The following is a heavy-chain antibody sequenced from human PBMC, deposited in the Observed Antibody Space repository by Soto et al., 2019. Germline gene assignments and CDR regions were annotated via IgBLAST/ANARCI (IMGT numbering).Heavy chain of an antibody. D-gene: IGHD1-20*01. CDR3: ARGESVYNWNHNDAFDI. CDR2: IYSGGST. V-gene: IGHV3-66*01. J-gene: IGHJ3*02. Sequence: GGSLRLSCAASGFTVSSNYMSWVRQAPGKGLEWVSVIYSGGSTYYADSVKGRFTISRDNSKNTLYLQMNSLRAEDTAVYYCARGESVYNWNHNDAFDIWGQGTMVTVSS. CDR1: GFTVSSNY.